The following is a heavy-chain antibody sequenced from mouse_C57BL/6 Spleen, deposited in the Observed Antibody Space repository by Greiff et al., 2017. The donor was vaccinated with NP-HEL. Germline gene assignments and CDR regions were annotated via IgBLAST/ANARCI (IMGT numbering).Heavy chain of an antibody. CDR1: GYTFTDYN. Sequence: EVQLVESGPELVKPGASVKIPCKASGYTFTDYNMDWVKQSHGKSLEWIGDINPNNGGTIYNQKFKGKATLTVDKSSSTAYMELRSLTSEDTAVYYCARSLRNYPWYFDVWGTGTTVTVSS. J-gene: IGHJ1*03. CDR2: INPNNGGT. CDR3: ARSLRNYPWYFDV. V-gene: IGHV1-18*01. D-gene: IGHD2-1*01.